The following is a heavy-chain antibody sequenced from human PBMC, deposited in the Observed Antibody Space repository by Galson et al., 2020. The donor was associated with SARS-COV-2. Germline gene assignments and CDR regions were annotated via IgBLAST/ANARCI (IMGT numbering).Heavy chain of an antibody. CDR1: GGSMSKYY. Sequence: SETLSLTCSVSGGSMSKYYWSWIRQSPGQGLEWIGTIYYSGGTKYNPSLKSRVSMSVDTSENQFSLKLNSVTAADTAVYYCARVGGNDGWNWFDPWGQGTLVTVSS. D-gene: IGHD1-1*01. CDR3: ARVGGNDGWNWFDP. CDR2: IYYSGGT. J-gene: IGHJ5*02. V-gene: IGHV4-59*01.